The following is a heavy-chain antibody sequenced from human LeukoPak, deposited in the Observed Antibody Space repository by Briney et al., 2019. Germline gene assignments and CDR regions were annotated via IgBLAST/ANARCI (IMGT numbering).Heavy chain of an antibody. D-gene: IGHD2-21*01. Sequence: GGSLRLSCVGSGFTFRSHAMSWVRQAPEKGLEFVSGIYENGGTTYYADSVKGRFSISRDNSKNTLYLRMDSLRGEDTAVYYCAKDFRIGYSAHFDYWGQGALVTVSS. CDR3: AKDFRIGYSAHFDY. V-gene: IGHV3-23*01. J-gene: IGHJ4*02. CDR1: GFTFRSHA. CDR2: IYENGGTT.